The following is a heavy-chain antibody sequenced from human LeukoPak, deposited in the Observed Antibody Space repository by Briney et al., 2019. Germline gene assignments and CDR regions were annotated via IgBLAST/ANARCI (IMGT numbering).Heavy chain of an antibody. D-gene: IGHD3-16*02. CDR2: ITTHNGNT. CDR1: GYTFTSYG. CDR3: ARDQLRLGELSLDY. V-gene: IGHV1-18*01. J-gene: IGHJ4*02. Sequence: ASVKVSCKASGYTFTSYGISWVRRAPGQGLEWMGWITTHNGNTNYAQRLQGRVTMTTDTSTSTASMELRSLRSDDTAMYYCARDQLRLGELSLDYWGQGTLVTVSS.